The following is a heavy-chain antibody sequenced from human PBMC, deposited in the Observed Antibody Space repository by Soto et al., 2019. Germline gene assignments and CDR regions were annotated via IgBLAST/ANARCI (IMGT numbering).Heavy chain of an antibody. CDR1: GYTLTSYA. J-gene: IGHJ4*02. V-gene: IGHV1-3*01. D-gene: IGHD3-16*01. CDR3: ARELGGWGDY. Sequence: SVKVSCKASGYTLTSYAMHWVRQAPGQRLEWMGWINAGNGNTKYSQKFQGRVTITTDTSTSTAYMELRSLRSDDTAVYYCARELGGWGDYWGQGTLVTVSS. CDR2: INAGNGNT.